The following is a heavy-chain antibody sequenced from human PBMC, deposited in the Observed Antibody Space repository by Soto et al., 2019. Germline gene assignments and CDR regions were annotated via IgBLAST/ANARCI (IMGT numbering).Heavy chain of an antibody. CDR1: GFTLSSYW. Sequence: EVQLVESGGGLVQPGGSLRLSCAASGFTLSSYWMTWVRQAPGKGLECEANIKQDGSEQYYVDSVKGRITISRDNAKNLLYLQMNSLRAEDTAVYYCARHGDYVSMDVWGKGTTVTVSS. D-gene: IGHD4-17*01. V-gene: IGHV3-7*01. CDR3: ARHGDYVSMDV. CDR2: IKQDGSEQ. J-gene: IGHJ6*03.